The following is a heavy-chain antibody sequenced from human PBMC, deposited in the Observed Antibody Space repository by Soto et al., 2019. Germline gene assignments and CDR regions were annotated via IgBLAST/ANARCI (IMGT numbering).Heavy chain of an antibody. Sequence: ASVKVSCKASGGTFSSYAISWVRQAPGQGLEWMGGIIPIFGTANYAQKFQGRVTITADESTSTAYMELSSLRSEDTAVYYCARDTIPRITMIVVAPGAFDIWGQGKMVTVSS. D-gene: IGHD3-22*01. CDR1: GGTFSSYA. V-gene: IGHV1-69*13. CDR3: ARDTIPRITMIVVAPGAFDI. J-gene: IGHJ3*02. CDR2: IIPIFGTA.